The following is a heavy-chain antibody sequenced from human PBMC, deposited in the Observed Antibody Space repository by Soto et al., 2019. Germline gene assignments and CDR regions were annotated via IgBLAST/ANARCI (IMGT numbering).Heavy chain of an antibody. D-gene: IGHD6-13*01. V-gene: IGHV3-33*01. CDR2: IWYDGSNK. Sequence: HPGGSLRLSCAASGFTFSSYGMHWVRQAPGKGLEWVAVIWYDGSNKYYADSVKGRFTISRDNSKNTLYLQMNSLRAEDTAVYYCARAFYSSSWYQLFDYWGQGTLVTVSS. J-gene: IGHJ4*02. CDR3: ARAFYSSSWYQLFDY. CDR1: GFTFSSYG.